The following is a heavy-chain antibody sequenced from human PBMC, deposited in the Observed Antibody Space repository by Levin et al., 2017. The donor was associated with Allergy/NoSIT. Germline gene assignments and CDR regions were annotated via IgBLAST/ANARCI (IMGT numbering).Heavy chain of an antibody. CDR3: ATPRGGWLVLGAFDI. J-gene: IGHJ3*02. CDR2: IYYSGST. CDR1: GGSISSSSYY. Sequence: SVTLSLTCTVSGGSISSSSYYWGWIRQPPGKGLEWIGSIYYSGSTYYNPSLKSRVTISVDTSKNQFSLKLSSVTAADTAVYYCATPRGGWLVLGAFDIWGQGTMVTVSS. V-gene: IGHV4-39*01. D-gene: IGHD6-19*01.